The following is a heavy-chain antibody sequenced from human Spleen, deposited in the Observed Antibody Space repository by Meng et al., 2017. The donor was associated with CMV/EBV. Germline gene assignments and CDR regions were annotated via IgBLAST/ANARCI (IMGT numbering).Heavy chain of an antibody. CDR2: IYYSGST. Sequence: GSLRLSCTVSGGSISSSSYYWGWIRQPPGKGLEWIGSIYYSGSTYYNPSLKSRVTISVDTSKNQFSLKLTSVTAADTAVYYCARGSIVSPRFDSWGQGSLVTVSS. D-gene: IGHD5/OR15-5a*01. V-gene: IGHV4-39*07. CDR1: GGSISSSSYY. CDR3: ARGSIVSPRFDS. J-gene: IGHJ4*02.